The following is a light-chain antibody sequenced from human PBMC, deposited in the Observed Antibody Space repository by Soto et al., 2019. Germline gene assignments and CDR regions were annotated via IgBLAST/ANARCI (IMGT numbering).Light chain of an antibody. CDR3: QHYDEWPLT. CDR2: FAS. V-gene: IGKV3-15*01. CDR1: QSVSNN. Sequence: EIVMTQSPATLSVSPGERATLSCRASQSVSNNLAWYQQKPGQAPRLLIYFASTRATGIPARFSGSGSGTQFTLTITSRQSEDGAVSYCQHYDEWPLTFGGGTKVETK. J-gene: IGKJ4*02.